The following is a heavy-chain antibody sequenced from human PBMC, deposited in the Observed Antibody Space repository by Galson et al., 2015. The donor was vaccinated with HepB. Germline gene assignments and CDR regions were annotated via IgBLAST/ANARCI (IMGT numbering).Heavy chain of an antibody. CDR1: GDSITSYY. CDR3: ATQTDNSWSGGGWFNLGH. V-gene: IGHV4-59*13. CDR2: VYYIGRN. Sequence: SETLSLTCTVSGDSITSYYWTWIRQFPGKGLECIGYVYYIGRNNYDPSLESRVTISLDTSKNQFSLELRSVTPADTAVYYCATQTDNSWSGGGWFNLGHWGPGILLPVSS. D-gene: IGHD4-11*01. J-gene: IGHJ1*01.